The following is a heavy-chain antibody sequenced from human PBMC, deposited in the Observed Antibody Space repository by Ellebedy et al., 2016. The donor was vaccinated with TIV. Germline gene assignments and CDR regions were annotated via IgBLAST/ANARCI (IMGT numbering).Heavy chain of an antibody. CDR2: ISHSGTNT. Sequence: GESLKISCAASGFTFSSYGMHWVRQAPGKGLEWVSAISHSGTNTYYADSLKGRFTISRDNANNSLFLQMNSLRVEDTAVYFCARDGNSWPIGSWGQGTLVTVSS. V-gene: IGHV3-21*01. CDR1: GFTFSSYG. J-gene: IGHJ4*02. CDR3: ARDGNSWPIGS. D-gene: IGHD2/OR15-2a*01.